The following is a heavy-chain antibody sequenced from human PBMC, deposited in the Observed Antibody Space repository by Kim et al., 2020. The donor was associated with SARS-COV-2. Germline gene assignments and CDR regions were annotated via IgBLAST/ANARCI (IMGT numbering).Heavy chain of an antibody. CDR3: ARDGGYCSGGSCYPRDY. CDR2: ISSSSSYI. J-gene: IGHJ4*02. D-gene: IGHD2-15*01. Sequence: GGSLRLSCAASGFTFSSYSMNWVRQAPGKGLEWVSSISSSSSYIYYADSVKGRFTISRDNAKNSLYLQMNSLRAEETAVYYCARDGGYCSGGSCYPRDYWGQGTLVTVSS. V-gene: IGHV3-21*01. CDR1: GFTFSSYS.